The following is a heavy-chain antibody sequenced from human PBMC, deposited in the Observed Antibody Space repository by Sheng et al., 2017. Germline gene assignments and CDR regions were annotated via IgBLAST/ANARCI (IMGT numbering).Heavy chain of an antibody. V-gene: IGHV1-69*10. CDR2: IIPILGIA. CDR1: GGTFSSYA. J-gene: IGHJ3*02. Sequence: QVQLVQSGAEVKKPGSSVKVSCKASGGTFSSYAISWVRQAPGQGLEWMGGIIPILGIANYAQKFQGRVTITADKSTSTAYMELSSLRSEDTAVCYCARDNSVPRVPRDGYNYNAFDIWGQGTMVTVSS. CDR3: ARDNSVPRVPRDGYNYNAFDI. D-gene: IGHD5-12*01.